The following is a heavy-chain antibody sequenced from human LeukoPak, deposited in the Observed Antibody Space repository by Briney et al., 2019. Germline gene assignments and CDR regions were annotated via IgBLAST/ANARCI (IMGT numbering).Heavy chain of an antibody. J-gene: IGHJ4*02. Sequence: GGSLRLSCAASGFTFSSYSMNWVRQAPGKGLEWVSYISSSSRTIYYADSVKGRFTISRDNAKNSLYLQMNNLRDEDTAVYYCPTPHSYCSGGSRNALEYWGQGTLVTVSS. CDR3: PTPHSYCSGGSRNALEY. CDR1: GFTFSSYS. CDR2: ISSSSRTI. V-gene: IGHV3-48*02. D-gene: IGHD2-15*01.